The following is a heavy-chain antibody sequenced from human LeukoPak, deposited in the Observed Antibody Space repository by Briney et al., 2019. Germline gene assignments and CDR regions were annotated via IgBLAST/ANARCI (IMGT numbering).Heavy chain of an antibody. CDR1: GYTFTGYY. D-gene: IGHD6-13*01. J-gene: IGHJ4*02. Sequence: ASVKVSCKASGYTFTGYYMHWVRQAPGQGLEWMGWINPNSGGTNYAQKFQGRVTMTRDTSISTTYMELSSLRSEDTAVYYCARSQGTSWNLDHWGQGTLVTVSS. CDR2: INPNSGGT. CDR3: ARSQGTSWNLDH. V-gene: IGHV1-2*02.